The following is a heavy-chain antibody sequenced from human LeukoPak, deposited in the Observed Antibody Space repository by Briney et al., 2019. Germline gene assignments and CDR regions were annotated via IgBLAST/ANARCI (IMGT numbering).Heavy chain of an antibody. CDR2: INPNSGGT. J-gene: IGHJ4*02. CDR1: GYTFTGYY. D-gene: IGHD3-3*01. CDR3: ARGSYDFWSGYPEADY. Sequence: ASVKVSCKASGYTFTGYYMHWVRQAPGQGLEWMGWINPNSGGTNYAQKFQGRVTMTRDTSISTAYMELSRLRPDDTAVYYCARGSYDFWSGYPEADYWGQGTLVTVSS. V-gene: IGHV1-2*02.